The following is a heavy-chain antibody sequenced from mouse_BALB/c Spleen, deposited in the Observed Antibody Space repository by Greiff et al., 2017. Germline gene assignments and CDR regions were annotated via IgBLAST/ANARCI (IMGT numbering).Heavy chain of an antibody. J-gene: IGHJ2*01. CDR3: ARGITTVPLEGPY. V-gene: IGHV1-69*01. CDR1: GYTFTDYW. CDR2: IDTSDSYT. D-gene: IGHD1-1*01. Sequence: QVQLQQPGAELVMPGASVKMSCKASGYTFTDYWMHWVKQRPGQGLEWIGAIDTSDSYTSYNQKFKGKATLTVDESSSTAYMQLSSLTSEDSAVYYCARGITTVPLEGPYWGQGTTLTVSS.